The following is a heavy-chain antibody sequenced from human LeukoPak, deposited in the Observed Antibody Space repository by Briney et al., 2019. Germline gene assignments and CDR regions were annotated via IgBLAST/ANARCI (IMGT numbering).Heavy chain of an antibody. J-gene: IGHJ4*02. CDR3: ARYFNSNGYSSLRGDY. Sequence: GGSLRLSCAASGFTFSRYWMHWVRQTPGKGLVWVSRINTDGSSTTYADSVKGRFTISRDNAKNTLYLQMNSLRAEDTAVYYCARYFNSNGYSSLRGDYWGQGTLVTVSS. D-gene: IGHD3-22*01. CDR1: GFTFSRYW. CDR2: INTDGSST. V-gene: IGHV3-74*01.